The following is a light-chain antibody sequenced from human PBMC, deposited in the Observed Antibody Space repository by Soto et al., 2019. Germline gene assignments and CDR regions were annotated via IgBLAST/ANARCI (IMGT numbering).Light chain of an antibody. J-gene: IGKJ4*01. V-gene: IGKV3-20*01. CDR2: IAS. CDR3: QQYGSSPT. Sequence: EIVLTHSPGTLSLSPGERATLSFSSSQSVSSNYLAWYQQKPGQAPRLLIYIASNRATGIPDRFTGSGSGTDFTLTISRLEPEDFAVYYCQQYGSSPTFGGGTKVDIK. CDR1: QSVSSNY.